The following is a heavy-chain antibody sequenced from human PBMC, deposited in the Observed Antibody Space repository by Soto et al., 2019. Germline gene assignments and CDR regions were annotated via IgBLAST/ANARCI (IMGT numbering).Heavy chain of an antibody. J-gene: IGHJ5*02. CDR1: GFTFSSYG. CDR2: ISYDGSNK. CDR3: AKSFYYGSGVNWFDP. Sequence: GGSLRLSCAASGFTFSSYGMHWVRQAPGKGLEWVAVISYDGSNKYYADSVKGRFTISRDNSKNTLYLQMNSLRAEDTAVYYCAKSFYYGSGVNWFDPWGQGTLVTVSS. V-gene: IGHV3-30*18. D-gene: IGHD3-10*01.